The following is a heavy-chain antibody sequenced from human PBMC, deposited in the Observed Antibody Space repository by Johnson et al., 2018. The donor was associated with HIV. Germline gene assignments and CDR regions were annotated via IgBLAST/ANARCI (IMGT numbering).Heavy chain of an antibody. J-gene: IGHJ3*02. Sequence: QVQLVESGGGVVQPGRSLRLSCAASGFTFSSYGIHWVRQAPGRGLEWVTVTSYDGSNTYSGDSVKGRFTISSDNAKNTLYLQMNSLRAEDTAVYYCARVNEDLLYAFDIWGQGTMVTVS. CDR3: ARVNEDLLYAFDI. V-gene: IGHV3-30*03. CDR1: GFTFSSYG. CDR2: TSYDGSNT. D-gene: IGHD1-1*01.